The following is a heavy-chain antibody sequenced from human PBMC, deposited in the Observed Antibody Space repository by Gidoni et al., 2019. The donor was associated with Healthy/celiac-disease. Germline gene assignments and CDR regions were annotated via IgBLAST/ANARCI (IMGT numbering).Heavy chain of an antibody. Sequence: EVQLVESGGGLVKPGGSLRLSCAASGFTFISYSMNWVRQAPGKGLEWVSSISSSSSYIYYADSVKGRFTISRDNAKNSLYLQMNSLRAEDTAVYYCARDRKDSSSWTKRYDYWGQGTLVTVSS. J-gene: IGHJ4*02. CDR1: GFTFISYS. D-gene: IGHD6-13*01. CDR3: ARDRKDSSSWTKRYDY. CDR2: ISSSSSYI. V-gene: IGHV3-21*01.